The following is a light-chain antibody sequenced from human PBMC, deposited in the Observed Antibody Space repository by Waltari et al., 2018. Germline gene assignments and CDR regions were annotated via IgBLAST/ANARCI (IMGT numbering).Light chain of an antibody. J-gene: IGKJ1*01. V-gene: IGKV1-5*03. CDR2: GAS. CDR3: QHNNNSWT. Sequence: DIQMTQSPSTLSASMGDNVTITCRASQSVRTRVAWYRQRAGEAPKVLIFGASTLETGVPSRFSGSGSGTEFTLTISGLQSDDFATYYCQHNNNSWTFGQGTKVEVK. CDR1: QSVRTR.